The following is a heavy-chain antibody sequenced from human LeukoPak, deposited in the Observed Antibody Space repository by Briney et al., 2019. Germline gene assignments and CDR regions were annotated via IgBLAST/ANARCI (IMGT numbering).Heavy chain of an antibody. CDR1: GFTFSSCA. Sequence: PGGSLRLSCAASGFTFSSCAMSWVRQAPGKGLEWVSGIIGSGDRTYYADSVKGRFTISRDNSKNTLYLQMNSLRAEDTAVYYCARYSRPRGAHYYYYGMDVWGQGTTVTVSS. J-gene: IGHJ6*02. CDR2: IIGSGDRT. CDR3: ARYSRPRGAHYYYYGMDV. D-gene: IGHD4-11*01. V-gene: IGHV3-23*01.